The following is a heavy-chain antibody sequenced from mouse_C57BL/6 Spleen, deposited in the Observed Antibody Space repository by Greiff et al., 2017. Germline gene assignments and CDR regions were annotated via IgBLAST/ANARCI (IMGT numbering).Heavy chain of an antibody. D-gene: IGHD2-1*01. CDR2: ISYDGSN. J-gene: IGHJ2*01. CDR1: GYSITSGYY. Sequence: ESGPGLVKPSQSLSLTCSVTGYSITSGYYWNWIRQFPGNKLEWMGYISYDGSNNYNPSLKNRISITRDTSKNQFFLKLNSVTTEDTATYYCARSTMGFDYWGQGTTLTVSS. V-gene: IGHV3-6*01. CDR3: ARSTMGFDY.